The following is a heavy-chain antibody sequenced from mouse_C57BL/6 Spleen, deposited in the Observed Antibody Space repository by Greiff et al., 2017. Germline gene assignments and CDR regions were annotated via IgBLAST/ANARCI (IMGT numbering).Heavy chain of an antibody. CDR3: GRSQGFAY. Sequence: VKLQESGAELVKPGASVKLSCKASGYAFTSYWMNWVKQRPGQGLEWIGQIYPGDGDTNYNEKFKGKATLTADKSSSTAYMQRSSLTSEDSAVYFCGRSQGFAYWGQGTLVTVSA. CDR2: IYPGDGDT. V-gene: IGHV1-80*01. CDR1: GYAFTSYW. J-gene: IGHJ3*01. D-gene: IGHD3-2*02.